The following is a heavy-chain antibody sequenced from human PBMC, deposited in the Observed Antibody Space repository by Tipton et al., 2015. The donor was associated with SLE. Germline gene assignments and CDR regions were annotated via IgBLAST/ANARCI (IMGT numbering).Heavy chain of an antibody. D-gene: IGHD3-10*01. CDR2: LYAGGST. V-gene: IGHV4-39*02. Sequence: TLSLTCSVSGVSISTSRYYWGWIRQSPGQGLEWVGSLYAGGSTYFHPSLKSRVRLLLDTSNNNFSLRLTSVTAADTAVYFCARVGYYFSSGLGLDVWGQGTMVTVSS. CDR1: GVSISTSRYY. J-gene: IGHJ3*01. CDR3: ARVGYYFSSGLGLDV.